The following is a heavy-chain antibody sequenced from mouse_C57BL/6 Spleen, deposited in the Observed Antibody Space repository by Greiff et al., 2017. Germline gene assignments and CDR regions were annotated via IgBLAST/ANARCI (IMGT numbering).Heavy chain of an antibody. CDR1: GYTFTDYN. J-gene: IGHJ4*01. Sequence: VQLQQSGPELVKPGASVKMSCKASGYTFTDYNMHWVKQSHGKSLEWIGYINPNNGGTSYNQKFKGKATLTVNKSSSTAYMELRSLTSEDSAVYYCARDSNYDYYAMDYWGQGTSVTVSS. V-gene: IGHV1-22*01. D-gene: IGHD2-5*01. CDR3: ARDSNYDYYAMDY. CDR2: INPNNGGT.